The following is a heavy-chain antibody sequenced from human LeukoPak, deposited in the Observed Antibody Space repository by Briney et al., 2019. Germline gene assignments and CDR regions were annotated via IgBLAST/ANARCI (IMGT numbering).Heavy chain of an antibody. CDR3: AIYSTSSGWFDP. V-gene: IGHV4-39*01. Sequence: SVTLSLTCTVSGGSISSTSYYWGWIRQPPGKGLEWIGNIYYSGTTYYNPSLKSRVTISVDTSKNQFSLKLTSVTAADTAVYYCAIYSTSSGWFDPWGQGTLVTVSS. J-gene: IGHJ5*02. D-gene: IGHD6-6*01. CDR2: IYYSGTT. CDR1: GGSISSTSYY.